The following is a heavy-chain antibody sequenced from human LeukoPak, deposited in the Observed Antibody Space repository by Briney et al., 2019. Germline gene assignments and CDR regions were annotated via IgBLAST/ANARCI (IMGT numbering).Heavy chain of an antibody. CDR3: AKRSVVVPAAMGPAFDY. J-gene: IGHJ4*02. CDR1: GFTFSSYD. V-gene: IGHV3-13*01. D-gene: IGHD2-2*01. CDR2: IGTAGDT. Sequence: GGSLRLSCAASGFTFSSYDMHWVRQATGKGLEWVSAIGTAGDTYYPGSVKGRFTISRDNSKNTLYLQMNSLRAEDTAVYYCAKRSVVVPAAMGPAFDYWGQGTLVTVSS.